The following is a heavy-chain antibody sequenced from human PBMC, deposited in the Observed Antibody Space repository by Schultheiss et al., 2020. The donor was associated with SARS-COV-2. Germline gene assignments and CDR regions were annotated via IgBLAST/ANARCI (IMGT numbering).Heavy chain of an antibody. CDR3: AGASPLGYDAFDI. V-gene: IGHV3-48*04. CDR2: ISSSGSTI. J-gene: IGHJ3*02. CDR1: GFTFSSYS. Sequence: GGSLRLSCAASGFTFSSYSMNWVRQAPGKGLEWVSYISSSGSTIYYADSVKGRFTISRDNAKNSLYLQMNSLRAEDTAVYYCAGASPLGYDAFDIWGQGTLVTVSS. D-gene: IGHD3-22*01.